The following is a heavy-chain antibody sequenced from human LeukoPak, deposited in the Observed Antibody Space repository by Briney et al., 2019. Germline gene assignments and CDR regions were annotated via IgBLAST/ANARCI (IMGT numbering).Heavy chain of an antibody. V-gene: IGHV4-30-4*08. J-gene: IGHJ4*02. Sequence: SQTLSLTCTVSGGSISSGGYYWSWIRQPPGKGLEWIGSIFYSGSTYSKSDRTYYNPSLKSRVTISVDTSKNQFSLNLSSVTATDSAVYYCARQKYTTSMYFDNWGQGTLVTVSS. CDR1: GGSISSGGYY. CDR3: ARQKYTTSMYFDN. D-gene: IGHD2-2*02. CDR2: IFYSGSTYSKSDRT.